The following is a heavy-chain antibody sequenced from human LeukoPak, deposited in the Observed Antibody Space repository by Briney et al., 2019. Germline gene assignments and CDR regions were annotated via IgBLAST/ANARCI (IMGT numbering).Heavy chain of an antibody. V-gene: IGHV3-23*01. CDR1: GFTFGTYG. D-gene: IGHD5-18*01. Sequence: PGGSLGLPGAAPGFTFGTYGMSWVRQAPGKGLEWVSSFISSGGSTYYADSVKGRFTISRDNSKNTLYLQMNSLRAEDTAVYYCAKGSGYTYGLYYFEYWGQGTLITVSS. J-gene: IGHJ4*02. CDR2: FISSGGST. CDR3: AKGSGYTYGLYYFEY.